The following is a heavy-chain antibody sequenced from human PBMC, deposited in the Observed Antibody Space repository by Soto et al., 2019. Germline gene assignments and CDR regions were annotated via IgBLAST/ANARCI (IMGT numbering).Heavy chain of an antibody. CDR2: ISYDGSNK. V-gene: IGHV3-30*18. J-gene: IGHJ6*02. CDR3: AKDLSGSYSYYYYYGMDV. D-gene: IGHD1-26*01. CDR1: GFTFSSYG. Sequence: QVQLVESGGGVVQPGRSLRLSCAASGFTFSSYGMHWVRQAPGKGLEWVAVISYDGSNKYYADSVKGRFTISRDNSKNTLYLQMNSLRAEDTAVYYCAKDLSGSYSYYYYYGMDVWGQGTTVTVSS.